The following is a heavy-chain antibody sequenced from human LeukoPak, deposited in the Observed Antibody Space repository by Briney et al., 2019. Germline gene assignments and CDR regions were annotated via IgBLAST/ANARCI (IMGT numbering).Heavy chain of an antibody. V-gene: IGHV6-1*01. D-gene: IGHD1-26*01. CDR1: GDSVSSNSAA. Sequence: SQTLSLTCAISGDSVSSNSAAWNCIRQSPSRGLEWLGRTYYRSKWYNDYAVSVKSRITINPDTSKDQFSLQLNSVTPEDTAVYYCARDRVISGSYALDYWGQGTLVTVSS. CDR2: TYYRSKWYN. J-gene: IGHJ4*02. CDR3: ARDRVISGSYALDY.